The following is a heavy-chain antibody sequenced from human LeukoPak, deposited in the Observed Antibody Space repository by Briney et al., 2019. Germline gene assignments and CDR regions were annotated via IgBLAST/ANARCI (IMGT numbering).Heavy chain of an antibody. V-gene: IGHV4-38-2*01. CDR1: GYSISSGYY. CDR3: AADIVVVVAATSVHYYYYMDV. CDR2: IYHSGTP. Sequence: SETLSLTCAVSGYSISSGYYWGWIRQPPGKGLEWIGRIYHSGTPYYNPSLKSRVTISVDTSTNQFSLKLSSVTAADTAVYYCAADIVVVVAATSVHYYYYMDVWGKGTTVTVSS. J-gene: IGHJ6*03. D-gene: IGHD2-15*01.